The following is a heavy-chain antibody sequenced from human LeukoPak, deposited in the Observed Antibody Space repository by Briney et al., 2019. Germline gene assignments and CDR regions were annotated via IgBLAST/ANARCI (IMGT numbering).Heavy chain of an antibody. Sequence: GGSLRLSCEASGFAFSDYYMTWIRQSPGRGLEWISYISSTGSITYYADSVEGRFTISRDNAKNSLYLQMNSLRAEDTAVCYCARDWNIVGDDYWGQGTLVTVSS. V-gene: IGHV3-11*04. D-gene: IGHD1-26*01. CDR1: GFAFSDYY. J-gene: IGHJ4*02. CDR3: ARDWNIVGDDY. CDR2: ISSTGSIT.